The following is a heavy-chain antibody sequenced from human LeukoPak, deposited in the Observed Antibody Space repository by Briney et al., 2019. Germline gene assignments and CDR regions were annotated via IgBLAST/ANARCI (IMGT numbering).Heavy chain of an antibody. D-gene: IGHD4-17*01. V-gene: IGHV3-74*01. CDR2: INSDGSST. CDR3: ARRYGGYGDYYFDY. J-gene: IGHJ4*02. CDR1: GFTFDDYA. Sequence: GGSLRLSCAASGFTFDDYAMHWVRQAPGKGLVWVSRINSDGSSTTYADSVKGRFTISRDNAKNTLYLQVNSLRAEDTAVYYCARRYGGYGDYYFDYWGQGTLVTVSS.